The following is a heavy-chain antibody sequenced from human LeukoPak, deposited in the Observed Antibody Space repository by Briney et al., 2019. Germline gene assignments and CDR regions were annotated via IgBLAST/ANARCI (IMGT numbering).Heavy chain of an antibody. J-gene: IGHJ4*02. CDR2: FDPEDGET. CDR3: AREPYYYDSSGYYPFDY. CDR1: GYTLTELS. Sequence: ASVKVSCKVSGYTLTELSMHWVRQAPGKGLEWMGGFDPEDGETIYAQKFQGRVTMTEDTSTDTAYMELSSLRSEDTAVYYCAREPYYYDSSGYYPFDYWGQGTLVTVSS. V-gene: IGHV1-24*01. D-gene: IGHD3-22*01.